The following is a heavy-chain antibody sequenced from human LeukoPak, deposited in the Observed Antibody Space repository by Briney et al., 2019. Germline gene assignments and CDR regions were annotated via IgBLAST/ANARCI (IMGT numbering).Heavy chain of an antibody. CDR2: INHSGST. J-gene: IGHJ5*02. CDR1: GGSFSGYY. D-gene: IGHD1-1*01. CDR3: ARGGYPAWFDP. V-gene: IGHV4-34*01. Sequence: SETLSLTCAVYGGSFSGYYWSWIRQPPGKGLEWIGEINHSGSTNYNPSLKSRVTISVDTSKNQFSLKLSSVTAADTAVYYRARGGYPAWFDPWGQGTLVTVSS.